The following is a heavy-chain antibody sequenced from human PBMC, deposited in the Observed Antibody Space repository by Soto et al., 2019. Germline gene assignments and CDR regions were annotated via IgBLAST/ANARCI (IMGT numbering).Heavy chain of an antibody. CDR1: GFTFSSYS. Sequence: PGGSLRLSCAASGFTFSSYSMNWVRQAPGKGLEWVSYISSSSSTIYYADTVKGRFTISRDNAKNSLYLQMNSPRDEYTAVYYCSRDSPYYYDSSGYYLKYYFDYWGQGTLVTVSS. CDR2: ISSSSSTI. CDR3: SRDSPYYYDSSGYYLKYYFDY. V-gene: IGHV3-48*02. J-gene: IGHJ4*02. D-gene: IGHD3-22*01.